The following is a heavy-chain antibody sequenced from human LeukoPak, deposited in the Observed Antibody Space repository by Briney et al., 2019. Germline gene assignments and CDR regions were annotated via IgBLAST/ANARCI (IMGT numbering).Heavy chain of an antibody. Sequence: ASVKVSCMASGYTFTGYYMHWVRQAPRQGLEWMGRINPNSGGTNYAQKFQGRVTMTRDTSISTAYMELSRLRSDDTAAYYCAXAEYYYDSSGYYSQGFDYWGQGTLVTVSS. D-gene: IGHD3-22*01. V-gene: IGHV1-2*06. CDR1: GYTFTGYY. CDR2: INPNSGGT. CDR3: AXAEYYYDSSGYYSQGFDY. J-gene: IGHJ4*02.